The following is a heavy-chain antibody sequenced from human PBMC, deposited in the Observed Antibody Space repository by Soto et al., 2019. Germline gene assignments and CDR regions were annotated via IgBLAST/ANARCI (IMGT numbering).Heavy chain of an antibody. D-gene: IGHD2-15*01. CDR2: IAVSAGST. Sequence: EVQLLETGGGLVQPGGSLGLSCAASGFSFNTYAMTWVRQAPGRGLEWVSTIAVSAGSTYYADSVKGRFTVSRDNSMNTLYLQMNSLRAEDTAVYYCAKALSWASWCWFDPWGQGTLVTVSS. CDR1: GFSFNTYA. CDR3: AKALSWASWCWFDP. V-gene: IGHV3-23*01. J-gene: IGHJ5*02.